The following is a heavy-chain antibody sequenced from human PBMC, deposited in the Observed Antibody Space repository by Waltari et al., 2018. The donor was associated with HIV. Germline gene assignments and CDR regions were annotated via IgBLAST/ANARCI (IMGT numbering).Heavy chain of an antibody. CDR1: GFTFTSVV. V-gene: IGHV3-48*01. J-gene: IGHJ4*02. CDR3: ARETYYYDSSGPYFDY. D-gene: IGHD3-22*01. CDR2: ISSSSSTI. Sequence: EVQLVESGGGLVQPGGSLRLSCAASGFTFTSVVMKWVRQAPGKGLEWVSFISSSSSTIYYADSVKGRFTISRDNAKNSLYLQMNSLRAEDTAVYYCARETYYYDSSGPYFDYWGQGTLVTVSS.